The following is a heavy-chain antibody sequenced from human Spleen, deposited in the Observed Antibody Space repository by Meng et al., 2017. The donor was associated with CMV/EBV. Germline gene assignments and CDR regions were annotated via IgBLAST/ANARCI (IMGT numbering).Heavy chain of an antibody. J-gene: IGHJ6*02. V-gene: IGHV3-48*04. D-gene: IGHD2-2*01. CDR1: GFNFIAYS. CDR2: ITSSSGIK. CDR3: ARVGIRDIVVVPAYGMDV. Sequence: GGSLRLSCAASGFNFIAYSMNWVRQAPGKGLEWVSYITSSSGIKYYADYVKGRFTISRDNAKNSLYLQMDSLSAEDTAVYYCARVGIRDIVVVPAYGMDVWGPGTTVTVSS.